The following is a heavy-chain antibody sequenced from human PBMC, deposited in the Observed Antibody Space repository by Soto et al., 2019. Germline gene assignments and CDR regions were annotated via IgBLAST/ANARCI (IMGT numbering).Heavy chain of an antibody. CDR1: GFTFSTYW. CDR2: MDQDGSET. V-gene: IGHV3-7*01. J-gene: IGHJ4*01. CDR3: VCGGNFFIY. Sequence: EVQLVESGGGLVQPGGSLRLSCAASGFTFSTYWMTWVRQPPGKGLEWVANMDQDGSETYYVDSVRGRFTVSRDNAKNSLYLQMNILPAEDTVVYYCVCGGNFFIYWGQGTLLTVSP. D-gene: IGHD3-16*01.